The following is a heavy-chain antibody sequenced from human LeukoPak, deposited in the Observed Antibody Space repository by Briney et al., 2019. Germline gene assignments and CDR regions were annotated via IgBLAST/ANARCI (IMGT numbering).Heavy chain of an antibody. CDR3: ARDATRGGDFDY. CDR2: INQDGSEK. V-gene: IGHV3-7*01. CDR1: GFTFSRYW. Sequence: PGGSLRLSCAASGFTFSRYWMTWVRQAPGKGLEWVANINQDGSEKYYVDSVKGRFTFSRDNAKDSLYLQMNSLRAEDTAVYYCARDATRGGDFDYWGQGTLVTVSS. J-gene: IGHJ4*02. D-gene: IGHD3-16*01.